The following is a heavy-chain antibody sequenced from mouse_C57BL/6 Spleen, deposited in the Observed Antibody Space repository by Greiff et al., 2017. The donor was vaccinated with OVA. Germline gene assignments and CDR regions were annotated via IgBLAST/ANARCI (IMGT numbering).Heavy chain of an antibody. J-gene: IGHJ4*01. CDR3: ALRYYYAMDY. V-gene: IGHV1-72*01. CDR2: IDPNSGGT. Sequence: VQLQQPGAELVKPGASVKLSCKASGYTFTSYWMHWVKQRPGRGLEWIGRIDPNSGGTKYNEKFKSKATLTVDKPSSTAYRQLISLTSEDSAVYYCALRYYYAMDYWGQGTSVTVSS. CDR1: GYTFTSYW. D-gene: IGHD2-12*01.